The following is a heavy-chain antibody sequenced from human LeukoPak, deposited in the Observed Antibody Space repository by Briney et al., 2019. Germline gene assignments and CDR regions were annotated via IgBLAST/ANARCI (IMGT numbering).Heavy chain of an antibody. CDR1: EFTLSSYW. J-gene: IGHJ5*02. D-gene: IGHD2-2*01. CDR3: ARDPRYCSSTSCLTQFDP. V-gene: IGHV3-74*01. Sequence: PGGSLRLSCAASEFTLSSYWMHWVRQAPGKGLVWVSRINSDGSSTSYADSVKGRFTISRDNAKNTLYLQMNSLRAEDTAVYYCARDPRYCSSTSCLTQFDPWGQGTLVTVSS. CDR2: INSDGSST.